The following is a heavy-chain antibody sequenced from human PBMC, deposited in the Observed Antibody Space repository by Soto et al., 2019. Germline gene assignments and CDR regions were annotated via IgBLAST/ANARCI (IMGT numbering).Heavy chain of an antibody. V-gene: IGHV1-18*01. Sequence: QVQLVQSGAEVKKPGASVKVSCKASGYTFTSYGINWVRQAPGQGLEWMGWISSYNGNTNYAQKLQGRDTMTTDTSTSTAYMELRSLRSDDTAVYYCVRDLDYGDYVGAFDIWGQGTMVTVSS. CDR3: VRDLDYGDYVGAFDI. D-gene: IGHD4-17*01. J-gene: IGHJ3*02. CDR1: GYTFTSYG. CDR2: ISSYNGNT.